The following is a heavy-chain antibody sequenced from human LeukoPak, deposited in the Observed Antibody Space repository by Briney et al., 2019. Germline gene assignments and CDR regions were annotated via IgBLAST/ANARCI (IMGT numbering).Heavy chain of an antibody. CDR1: GFTFSSYS. J-gene: IGHJ4*02. D-gene: IGHD3-10*01. Sequence: GGSLRLSCAASGFTFSSYSMNWVRQAPGKGLERVGFIRGKAYGATTEYAASVKGRFTISRDDSKSIAYLQMNSLKTEDTAVYYCTSSFGQLSFFDYWGQGTLVTVSS. V-gene: IGHV3-49*04. CDR2: IRGKAYGATT. CDR3: TSSFGQLSFFDY.